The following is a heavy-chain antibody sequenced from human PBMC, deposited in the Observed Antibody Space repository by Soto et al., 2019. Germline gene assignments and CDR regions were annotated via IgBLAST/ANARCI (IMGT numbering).Heavy chain of an antibody. V-gene: IGHV4-31*03. Sequence: QVQLQESGPGLVKPSQTLSLTCTVSGGSISSGGYYWSWIRQHPGKGLEWIGYIYYSGSTYYNPSLKRRGTISVDTSKNQFSLKLSSVTAADTAVYYCARVRYCSSTSCYEVDYWGQGTLVTVSS. J-gene: IGHJ4*02. CDR2: IYYSGST. D-gene: IGHD2-2*01. CDR3: ARVRYCSSTSCYEVDY. CDR1: GGSISSGGYY.